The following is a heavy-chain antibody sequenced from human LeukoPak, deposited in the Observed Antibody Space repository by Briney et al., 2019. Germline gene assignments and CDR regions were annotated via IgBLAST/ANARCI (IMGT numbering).Heavy chain of an antibody. J-gene: IGHJ4*02. D-gene: IGHD2-15*01. CDR2: INPNSGGT. CDR3: ASLYCSGGSCYQFDY. CDR1: GYSFTTFH. V-gene: IGHV1-2*02. Sequence: ASVKVSCKAAGYSFTTFHMNWVRQAPGQGLEWMGWINPNSGGTNYAQKFQGRVTMTRDTSISTAYMELSRLRSDDTAVYHCASLYCSGGSCYQFDYWGQGTLVTVSS.